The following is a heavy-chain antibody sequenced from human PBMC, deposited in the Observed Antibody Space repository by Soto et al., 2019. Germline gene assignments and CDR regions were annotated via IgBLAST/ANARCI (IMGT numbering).Heavy chain of an antibody. CDR3: ARGIGYCSSTSCYERGGWFGP. J-gene: IGHJ5*02. CDR2: IIPIFGTA. Sequence: SVKVSCKASGGTFSSYAISWVRQAPGQGLEWMGGIIPIFGTANYAQKFQGRVTITADESTSTAYMELSSLRSEDTAVYYCARGIGYCSSTSCYERGGWFGPWGQGTLVTVSS. D-gene: IGHD2-2*01. V-gene: IGHV1-69*13. CDR1: GGTFSSYA.